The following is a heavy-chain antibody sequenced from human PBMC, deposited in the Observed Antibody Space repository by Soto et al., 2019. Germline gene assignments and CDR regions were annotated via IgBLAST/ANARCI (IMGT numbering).Heavy chain of an antibody. J-gene: IGHJ4*02. CDR1: GYTFSSYG. CDR3: ARRVYKAPADSPYYYDDSGYFLSFDY. CDR2: INAGNGDT. Sequence: ASGKVSCKASGYTFSSYGMNWVRQAPGQGLEWMGWINAGNGDTKYSQKFQGRVTITRDTSASTAYMELSSLRSDDAAVYYCARRVYKAPADSPYYYDDSGYFLSFDYWGQGTLVTVSS. D-gene: IGHD3-22*01. V-gene: IGHV1-3*01.